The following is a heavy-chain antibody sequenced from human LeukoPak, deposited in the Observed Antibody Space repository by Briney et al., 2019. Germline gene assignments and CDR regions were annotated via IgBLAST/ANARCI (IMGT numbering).Heavy chain of an antibody. D-gene: IGHD3-22*01. CDR2: IYYSGST. CDR1: GGSISSSSYY. CDR3: ARDLVQSSGYYREGYFDY. J-gene: IGHJ4*02. Sequence: PSETLSLTCTVSGGSISSSSYYWGWIRQPPGKGLEWIGSIYYSGSTYYNPSLKSRVTISVDTSKNQFSLKLSSVTAADTAVYYCARDLVQSSGYYREGYFDYWGQGTLVTVSS. V-gene: IGHV4-39*07.